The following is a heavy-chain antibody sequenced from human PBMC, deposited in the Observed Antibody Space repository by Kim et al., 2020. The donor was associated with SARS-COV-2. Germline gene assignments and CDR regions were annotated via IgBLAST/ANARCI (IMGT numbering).Heavy chain of an antibody. Sequence: SGPTLVNPTQTLTLTCTFSGFSLSTSGVGVGWIRQPPGKALEWLALIYWDDDKRYSPSLKSTLTITKDTSKNQVVLTMTNMDPVDTATYYCAHSLGYCSGGSCRAYYGMDVWGQGTTVTVSS. CDR2: IYWDDDK. CDR3: AHSLGYCSGGSCRAYYGMDV. D-gene: IGHD2-15*01. CDR1: GFSLSTSGVG. J-gene: IGHJ6*02. V-gene: IGHV2-5*02.